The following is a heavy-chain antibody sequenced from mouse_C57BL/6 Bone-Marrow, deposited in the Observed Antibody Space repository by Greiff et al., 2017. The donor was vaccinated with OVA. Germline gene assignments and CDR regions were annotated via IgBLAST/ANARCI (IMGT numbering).Heavy chain of an antibody. CDR3: ASGYGNSPWFAY. J-gene: IGHJ3*01. Sequence: EVQLQQSGPELVKPGASVKMSCKASGYTFTDYNMHWVKQSHGKSLEWIGYINPNNGGTSYNQKFKGKATLTVNKSSSTAYMELRSLTSEDSAVYYCASGYGNSPWFAYWGQGTLVTVSA. V-gene: IGHV1-22*01. D-gene: IGHD2-1*01. CDR2: INPNNGGT. CDR1: GYTFTDYN.